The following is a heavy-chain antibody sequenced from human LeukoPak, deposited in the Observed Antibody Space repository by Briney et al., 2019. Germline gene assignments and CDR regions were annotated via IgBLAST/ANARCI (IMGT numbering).Heavy chain of an antibody. V-gene: IGHV4-30-2*01. CDR3: ARNIYYDASGYYPRHFDF. CDR2: IYHSGST. J-gene: IGHJ4*02. CDR1: GGSISSGGYS. D-gene: IGHD3-22*01. Sequence: SETLSLTCAVSGGSISSGGYSWSWIRQPPGKGLEWIGYIYHSGSTYYNPSLKSRVTISVDTSKNQFSLKVTSVTAADTAVYYCARNIYYDASGYYPRHFDFWGQGTLVTVSS.